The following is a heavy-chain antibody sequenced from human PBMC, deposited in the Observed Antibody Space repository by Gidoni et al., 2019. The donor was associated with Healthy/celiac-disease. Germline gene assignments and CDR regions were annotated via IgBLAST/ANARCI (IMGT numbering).Heavy chain of an antibody. Sequence: QVQLVQSGAEVKKPGASVKVSCKASGYTLTGHYMHWVRQAPGQGLGVMGWINPNSGGTNYAQKFQGWVTQTRDTSISTAYMELSRLRSDDTAVYYFARGLPIYYDSSWVWFDPWGQGTLVTVSS. CDR3: ARGLPIYYDSSWVWFDP. V-gene: IGHV1-2*04. CDR1: GYTLTGHY. D-gene: IGHD3-22*01. J-gene: IGHJ5*02. CDR2: INPNSGGT.